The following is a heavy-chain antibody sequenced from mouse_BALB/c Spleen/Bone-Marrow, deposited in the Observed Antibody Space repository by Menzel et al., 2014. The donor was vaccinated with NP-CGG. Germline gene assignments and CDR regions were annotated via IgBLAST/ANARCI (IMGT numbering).Heavy chain of an antibody. Sequence: QVQLQQPGPGLVAPSKSLSITCTVSGFSLTSYGVHWVRQPPGKGLEWLGVIWAGGSTNYNSALMSRLSISKDNSKSQVFLKMNSLQTDDTAMYYCARDGVYGSHYYAMDYWGQGTSVTVSS. D-gene: IGHD1-1*02. CDR1: GFSLTSYG. J-gene: IGHJ4*01. CDR3: ARDGVYGSHYYAMDY. V-gene: IGHV2-9*02. CDR2: IWAGGST.